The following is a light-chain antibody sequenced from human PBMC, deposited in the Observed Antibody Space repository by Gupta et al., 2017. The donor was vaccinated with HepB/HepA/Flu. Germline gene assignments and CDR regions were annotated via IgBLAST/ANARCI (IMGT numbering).Light chain of an antibody. CDR2: GNS. CDR3: QSYDSSLSGSVV. Sequence: QSVLTQPPSVSGAPGPRVTISCTGSSSHIGAGYDVHWYQQIPGTAPKLLIYGNSNRPSGVPDRFSGSKSGTSASLAITGLQAEDEAEYYCQSYDSSLSGSVVFGGGTKLTVL. CDR1: SSHIGAGYD. V-gene: IGLV1-40*01. J-gene: IGLJ2*01.